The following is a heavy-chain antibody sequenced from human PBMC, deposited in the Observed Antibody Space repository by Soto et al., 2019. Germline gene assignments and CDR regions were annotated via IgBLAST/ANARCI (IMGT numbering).Heavy chain of an antibody. CDR3: ARDLSGNPGYYYYGMDV. J-gene: IGHJ6*02. Sequence: SVKVGCKSCGDTFSIYAIGGLRKAPGQGLEWMGGIIPIFGTANYAQKFQGRVTITADESTSTAYMELSSLRSEDTAVYYCARDLSGNPGYYYYGMDVWGQGTTVTVSS. D-gene: IGHD2-15*01. CDR1: GDTFSIYA. CDR2: IIPIFGTA. V-gene: IGHV1-69*01.